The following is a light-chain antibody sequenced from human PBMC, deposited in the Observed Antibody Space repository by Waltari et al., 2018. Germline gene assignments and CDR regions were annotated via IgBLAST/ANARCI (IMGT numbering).Light chain of an antibody. CDR2: GNS. V-gene: IGLV1-40*01. Sequence: QSGLTQPPSVSGAPGQRVTISCTGSSSNIGAGYDVHWYQLLPGTAPKLLIYGNSNRPSGVPDLFSGSNAGPSASLAIPGLQAEDEAGYYCQSYDSSLSGSVFGGGTKLTVL. CDR3: QSYDSSLSGSV. CDR1: SSNIGAGYD. J-gene: IGLJ2*01.